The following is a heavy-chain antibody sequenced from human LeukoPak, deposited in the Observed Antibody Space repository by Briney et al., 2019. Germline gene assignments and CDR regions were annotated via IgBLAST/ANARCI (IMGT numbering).Heavy chain of an antibody. CDR2: IYYSGST. V-gene: IGHV4-59*01. J-gene: IGHJ3*02. Sequence: SETLSLTCTVSGGSISSYYWSWIRQPPGKGLEWIGYIYYSGSTNYNPSLKSRVTISVDTSKNQFSLKLSSVTAADTAVYYCARRYDFWSGYYRIGAFDIWGQGTMVTVSS. CDR3: ARRYDFWSGYYRIGAFDI. D-gene: IGHD3-3*01. CDR1: GGSISSYY.